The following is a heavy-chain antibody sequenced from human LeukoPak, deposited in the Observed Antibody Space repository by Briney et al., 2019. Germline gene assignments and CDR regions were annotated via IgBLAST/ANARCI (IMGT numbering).Heavy chain of an antibody. CDR2: ISSSSSYT. CDR3: AKTHRNMWY. V-gene: IGHV3-11*03. J-gene: IGHJ4*02. D-gene: IGHD1-14*01. Sequence: GGSLRLSCAASGFTFSDYYMSWIRQAPGKGLEWVSYISSSSSYTNYADSVKGRFTISRDNAKNSLYLQMNSLRAEDTAVYYCAKTHRNMWYWGQGTLVTVSS. CDR1: GFTFSDYY.